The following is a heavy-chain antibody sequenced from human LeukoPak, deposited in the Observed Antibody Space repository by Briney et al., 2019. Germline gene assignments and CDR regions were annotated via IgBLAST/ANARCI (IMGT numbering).Heavy chain of an antibody. D-gene: IGHD6-13*01. J-gene: IGHJ3*02. CDR1: GFTFSTYE. CDR2: ISPSGSTI. Sequence: GGSLRLSCAASGFTFSTYEMHWVRQAPGKGLEWVSYISPSGSTIYYADSVKGRFTISGDNAKNSLYLQMNSLRAEDTAVYYCAREGLVAAGTGSYAFDIWGQGTMVTVS. V-gene: IGHV3-48*03. CDR3: AREGLVAAGTGSYAFDI.